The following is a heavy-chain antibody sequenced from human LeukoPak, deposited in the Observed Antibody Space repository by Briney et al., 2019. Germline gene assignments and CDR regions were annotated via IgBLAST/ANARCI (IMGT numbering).Heavy chain of an antibody. V-gene: IGHV3-30*04. J-gene: IGHJ4*02. CDR3: ARDTFSGNYYAYYFDS. CDR1: GFTFSSYA. CDR2: ISYDGSNK. Sequence: GGSLRLSCAASGFTFSSYAMHWVRQSPGKGLEWVAVISYDGSNKYYADSVKGRFTISRDNSKNTLYLQMNSLRAEDTAVYYCARDTFSGNYYAYYFDSWGQGTLVTVSS. D-gene: IGHD1-26*01.